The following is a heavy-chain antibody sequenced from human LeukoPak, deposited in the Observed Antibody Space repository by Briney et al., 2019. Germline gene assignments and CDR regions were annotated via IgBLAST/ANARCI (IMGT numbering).Heavy chain of an antibody. CDR2: ISSSSSYI. V-gene: IGHV3-21*01. CDR1: GFTLSSYG. CDR3: ARDGSHLDSYAQGDY. D-gene: IGHD5-18*01. Sequence: GGSLRLSCAASGFTLSSYGMHWVRQAPGKGLEWVSSISSSSSYIYYADSVKGRFTISRDNAKNSLYLQMNSLRAEDTAVYYCARDGSHLDSYAQGDYWGQGTLVTVSS. J-gene: IGHJ4*02.